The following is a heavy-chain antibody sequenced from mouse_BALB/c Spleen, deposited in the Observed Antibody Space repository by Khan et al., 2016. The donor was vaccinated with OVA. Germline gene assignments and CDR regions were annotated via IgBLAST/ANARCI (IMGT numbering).Heavy chain of an antibody. V-gene: IGHV3-1*02. CDR2: IYYSGSI. Sequence: EVQLVESGPDLVKPSQSLSLTCTVTGYSITSGYSWHWIRQFPGNKLEWMAYIYYSGSINYNPSLKSRISITRDTSKNQFFLHLNSVTTENTATYYCARDGNYMDYWGQGTSVTVSS. CDR3: ARDGNYMDY. J-gene: IGHJ4*01. CDR1: GYSITSGYS. D-gene: IGHD2-1*01.